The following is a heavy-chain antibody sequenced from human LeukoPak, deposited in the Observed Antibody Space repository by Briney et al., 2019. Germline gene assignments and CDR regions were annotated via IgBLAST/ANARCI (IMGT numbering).Heavy chain of an antibody. CDR3: ARDRRNVVVPAVAFDY. D-gene: IGHD2-2*01. J-gene: IGHJ4*02. V-gene: IGHV1-18*04. CDR1: GYTFTSYG. Sequence: ASVKVSCKASGYTFTSYGISWVRQAPGQGLEWMGWISAYNGNTNYAQKLLGRVTMTTDTSTSTAYMELRSLRSDDTAVYYCARDRRNVVVPAVAFDYWGQGTLVTVSS. CDR2: ISAYNGNT.